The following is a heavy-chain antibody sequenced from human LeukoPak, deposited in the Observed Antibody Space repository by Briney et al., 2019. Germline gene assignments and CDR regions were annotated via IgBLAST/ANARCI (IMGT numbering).Heavy chain of an antibody. Sequence: SETLSLTCAVYGGSFSGYYWSWIRQPPGKGLEWIGEINHSGSTNYNPSLKSRVTISVDTSKNQFSLKLSSVTAADTAVYYCARHPLTTFGGPRNWFDPWGQGTLVIVSS. CDR2: INHSGST. J-gene: IGHJ5*02. V-gene: IGHV4-34*01. D-gene: IGHD4-11*01. CDR1: GGSFSGYY. CDR3: ARHPLTTFGGPRNWFDP.